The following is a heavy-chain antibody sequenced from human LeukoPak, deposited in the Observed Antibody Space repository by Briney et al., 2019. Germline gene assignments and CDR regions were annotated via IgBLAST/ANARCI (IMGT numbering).Heavy chain of an antibody. J-gene: IGHJ4*02. V-gene: IGHV3-53*01. Sequence: PGGSPRLSCAASGFTVSSNYMSWVRQAPGKGLEWVSVIYCGGSTYYADSVKGRFTISRDNSKNTLYLQMNSLRAEDTAVYYCASHSGSYGKMDYWGQGNLVTVSS. CDR3: ASHSGSYGKMDY. CDR1: GFTVSSNY. D-gene: IGHD1-26*01. CDR2: IYCGGST.